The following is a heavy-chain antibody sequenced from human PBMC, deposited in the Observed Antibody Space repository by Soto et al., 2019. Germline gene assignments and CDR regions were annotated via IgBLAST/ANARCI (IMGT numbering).Heavy chain of an antibody. D-gene: IGHD2-21*02. V-gene: IGHV4-30-2*01. CDR1: GGSISSGGYS. J-gene: IGHJ4*02. Sequence: QPQLQESGSGLVKPSQTLSLTCAVSGGSISSGGYSWSWIRQPPGKGLEWIGDIYHSGSTYYNPTSKIRVSISVARSKKQFSLELSSVTDADRAVYGCGRGGRTVTPFDYWGQGNLVTVSS. CDR2: IYHSGST. CDR3: GRGGRTVTPFDY.